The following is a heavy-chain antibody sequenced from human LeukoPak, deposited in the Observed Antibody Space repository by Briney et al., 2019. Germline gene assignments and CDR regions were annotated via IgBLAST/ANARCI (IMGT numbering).Heavy chain of an antibody. J-gene: IGHJ6*02. D-gene: IGHD5-12*01. Sequence: SETLSLTCAVYGGSFSGYYWSWIRQPPGKGLEWIGEINHSGSTNYNPSLKSRVTISVDTSKNQFSLKLSSVTAADTAVYYCARGGGRGYSGDDRGWGYNYYYSGMDLWGQGTTVTVPS. CDR1: GGSFSGYY. CDR3: ARGGGRGYSGDDRGWGYNYYYSGMDL. V-gene: IGHV4-34*01. CDR2: INHSGST.